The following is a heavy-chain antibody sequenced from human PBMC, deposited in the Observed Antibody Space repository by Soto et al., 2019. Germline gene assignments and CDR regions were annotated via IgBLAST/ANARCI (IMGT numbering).Heavy chain of an antibody. CDR2: IYSGGST. D-gene: IGHD3-16*01. CDR3: GKGSDYVLKGTPFRKVQYYYYYMDV. Sequence: GGSLRLSCTASGVPVISNYMSWVRQATGKGLEWVSVIYSGGSTYYADSVKGRFTISRDNSKNTLYLQMNSLRAEDTAVYYCGKGSDYVLKGTPFRKVQYYYYYMDVWGKGTTVTVSS. J-gene: IGHJ6*03. V-gene: IGHV3-66*01. CDR1: GVPVISNY.